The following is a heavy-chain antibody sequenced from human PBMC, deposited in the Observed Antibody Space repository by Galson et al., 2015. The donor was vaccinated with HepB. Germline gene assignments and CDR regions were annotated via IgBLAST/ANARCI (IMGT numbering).Heavy chain of an antibody. CDR2: ISKSGTTT. Sequence: SLRLSCAASGFTFSDYYMSWIRQAPGKGLEWVSYISKSGTTTNYVGSVKGRFTISRDNAKNSLYLQMNSLRAEDTAIYYCAREGWADHWGQGTLVTVSS. CDR3: AREGWADH. J-gene: IGHJ4*02. V-gene: IGHV3-11*01. D-gene: IGHD2-15*01. CDR1: GFTFSDYY.